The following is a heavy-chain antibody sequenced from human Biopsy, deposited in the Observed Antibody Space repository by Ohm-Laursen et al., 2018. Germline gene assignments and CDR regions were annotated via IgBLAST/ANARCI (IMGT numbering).Heavy chain of an antibody. CDR1: GFPFSDYY. J-gene: IGHJ6*02. CDR2: ISSGGTTI. CDR3: ARDTRWSPYHMDV. Sequence: GSLRLSCSASGFPFSDYYMRWIRQAPGKGLEWASYISSGGTTIYYADSVKGRFTISRDNAKNSLYLQMNSLRADDTAVYYCARDTRWSPYHMDVWGQGTTVTVSS. V-gene: IGHV3-11*01. D-gene: IGHD4-23*01.